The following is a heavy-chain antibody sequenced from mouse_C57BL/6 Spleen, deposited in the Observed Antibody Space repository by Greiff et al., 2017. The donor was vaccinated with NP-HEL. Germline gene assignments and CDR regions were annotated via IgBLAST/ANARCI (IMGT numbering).Heavy chain of an antibody. V-gene: IGHV8-8*01. CDR1: GFSLSTFGMG. J-gene: IGHJ1*03. D-gene: IGHD2-5*01. Sequence: QVILKESGPGILQPSQTLSLTCSFSGFSLSTFGMGVGWIRQPSGKGLEWLAHIWWDDDKYYNPALKSRLPISKDTSNNQVFLKIANVDTADTATYYCARSYYSNYDWYFDVWGTGTTVTVAS. CDR3: ARSYYSNYDWYFDV. CDR2: IWWDDDK.